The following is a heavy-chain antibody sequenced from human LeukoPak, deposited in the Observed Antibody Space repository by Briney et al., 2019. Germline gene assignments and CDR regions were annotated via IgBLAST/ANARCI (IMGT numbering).Heavy chain of an antibody. Sequence: ASVKVSCKASGYTFTSYDIHWVRQATGQGLEWMGWMNPYSANTGYAQNFQGRITITRNTSISTAYKELSSLRSEDTAVYYCARTQHLVLRSPLDPWGQGTLVTVSS. V-gene: IGHV1-8*03. CDR1: GYTFTSYD. CDR2: MNPYSANT. CDR3: ARTQHLVLRSPLDP. D-gene: IGHD6-13*01. J-gene: IGHJ5*02.